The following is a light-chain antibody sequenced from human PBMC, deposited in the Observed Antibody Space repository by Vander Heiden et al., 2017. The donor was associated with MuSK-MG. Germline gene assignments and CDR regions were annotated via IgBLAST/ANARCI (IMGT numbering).Light chain of an antibody. J-gene: IGLJ2*01. CDR3: QAWDRNVVI. Sequence: SFELTQPPSVSVSLGQTAAISCFGVDLQIQTICWYQQKACQSPALLIYQNTRRPSGIPDRFSGSDSGNTATLTIRGTQAMDEADYYCQAWDRNVVIFGGGTKLTVL. CDR2: QNT. V-gene: IGLV3-1*01. CDR1: DLQIQT.